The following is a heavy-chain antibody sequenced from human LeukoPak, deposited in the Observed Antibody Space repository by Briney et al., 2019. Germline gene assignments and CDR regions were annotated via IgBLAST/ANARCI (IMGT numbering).Heavy chain of an antibody. CDR2: IRYDGSNK. J-gene: IGHJ3*02. Sequence: GGSLRLSCAASGFTFSSYGMHWVRQAPGKGLEWVAFIRYDGSNKYYADPVKGRFTISRDNSKNTLYLQMNSLRAEDTAVYYCARDGQIAAAFMNAFDIWGQGTMVTVSS. CDR1: GFTFSSYG. CDR3: ARDGQIAAAFMNAFDI. V-gene: IGHV3-30*02. D-gene: IGHD6-13*01.